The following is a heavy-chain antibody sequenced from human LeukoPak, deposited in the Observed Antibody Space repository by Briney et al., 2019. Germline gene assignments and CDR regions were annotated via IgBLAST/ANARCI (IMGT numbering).Heavy chain of an antibody. CDR2: ISSSGSTI. D-gene: IGHD5-18*01. Sequence: GGSLRLSCAASGFTFSSYEMNWVRQAPGKRLEWVSYISSSGSTIYYADSVKGRFTISRDNAKNSLYLQMNSLRAEDTAVYYCARNGRYSYGFDYWGQGTLVTVSS. J-gene: IGHJ4*02. CDR1: GFTFSSYE. CDR3: ARNGRYSYGFDY. V-gene: IGHV3-48*03.